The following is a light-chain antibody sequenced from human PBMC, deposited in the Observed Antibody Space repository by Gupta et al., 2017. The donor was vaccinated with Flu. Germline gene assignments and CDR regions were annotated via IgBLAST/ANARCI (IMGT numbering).Light chain of an antibody. Sequence: ILSVSPGERATLSCRASQTIPTNLAWYQQKPGQAPRLLIYGASTRATAVPVRFSGGGSGTEFTLTISSLQSEDFAVYYCQQYKNWPPMYTFGQGTTLEI. J-gene: IGKJ2*01. CDR1: QTIPTN. V-gene: IGKV3-15*01. CDR3: QQYKNWPPMYT. CDR2: GAS.